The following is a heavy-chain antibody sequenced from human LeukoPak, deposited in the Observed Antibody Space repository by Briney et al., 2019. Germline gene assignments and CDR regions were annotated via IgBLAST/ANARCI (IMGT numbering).Heavy chain of an antibody. V-gene: IGHV3-15*01. J-gene: IGHJ4*02. Sequence: GGSLRLSCEGSGFIFSNAWMSWVRQAPGKGLEWVGRVITTADGGPTDYGAPVRGRFTISRDDSKSTVYLQMNSLKTGDTAIYYCTAGLGKRDDDSWGQGTLVTVSP. CDR3: TAGLGKRDDDS. CDR2: VITTADGGPT. CDR1: GFIFSNAW. D-gene: IGHD4-11*01.